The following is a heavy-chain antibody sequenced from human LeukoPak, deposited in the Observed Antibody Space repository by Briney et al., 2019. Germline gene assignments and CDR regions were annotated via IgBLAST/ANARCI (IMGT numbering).Heavy chain of an antibody. CDR3: AXXXXXXXXXXXXMDV. CDR1: XTXXXXX. J-gene: IGHJ6*04. Sequence: XTXXXXXIXWVRQAPGQGXEXXGGMNPNSGNTGYXQKFKGRVTMTRNNAXSKDYMEMRRLREKDTAVYDCAXXXXXXXXXXXXMDVWGXGTTVTISS. CDR2: MNPNSGNT. V-gene: IGHV1-8*01.